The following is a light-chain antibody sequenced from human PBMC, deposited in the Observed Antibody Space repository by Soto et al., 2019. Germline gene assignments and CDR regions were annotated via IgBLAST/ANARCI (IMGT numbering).Light chain of an antibody. CDR2: DAA. CDR1: RYIGGY. J-gene: IGKJ4*01. CDR3: QQRASWPLT. Sequence: EIVLTQSPATLSLSPGERATLSCRASRYIGGYLAWYQLRPGQGPSLLIFDAASRATGIPDRVSGSGSGTDFTLTISRLEPEDFAVYYCQQRASWPLTFGGGTKVEIK. V-gene: IGKV3-11*01.